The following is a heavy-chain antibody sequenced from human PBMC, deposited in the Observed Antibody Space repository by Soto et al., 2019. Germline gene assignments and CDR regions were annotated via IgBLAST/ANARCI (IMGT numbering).Heavy chain of an antibody. Sequence: QVQLQQWGAGLLKPSETLSLTCAVYGGSLSGYYWSWIRQPPGKALGWLGEINHSGNTNYNPSLKSRVTISVDTSKNQLFLNLSSVTAADTAMYYCARHHVRGRTIAGAAEFWGQGTLVTVPS. CDR1: GGSLSGYY. CDR3: ARHHVRGRTIAGAAEF. V-gene: IGHV4-34*01. CDR2: INHSGNT. J-gene: IGHJ4*02. D-gene: IGHD1-26*01.